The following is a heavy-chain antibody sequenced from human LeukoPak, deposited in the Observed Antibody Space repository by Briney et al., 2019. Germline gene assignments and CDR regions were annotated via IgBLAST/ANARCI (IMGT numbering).Heavy chain of an antibody. CDR3: ARERYYYGSGSLLDY. Sequence: GGSLRLSCAASGFTFSSYWMHWVGQAQGKGVGGVSLINSDCSSTSYAHSVQRLFTISRDNAKNTLYLQMNSLRAEDTAVYYCARERYYYGSGSLLDYWGQGTLVTVSS. V-gene: IGHV3-74*01. J-gene: IGHJ4*02. D-gene: IGHD3-10*01. CDR1: GFTFSSYW. CDR2: INSDCSST.